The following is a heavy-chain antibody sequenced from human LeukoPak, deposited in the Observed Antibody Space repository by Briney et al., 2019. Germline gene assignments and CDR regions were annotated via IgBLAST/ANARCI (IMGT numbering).Heavy chain of an antibody. D-gene: IGHD3-3*01. CDR3: ASAVDFWSGYYRY. CDR2: IYTSGST. CDR1: GASITSGSYF. Sequence: SETLSLTCTVSGASITSGSYFWSWIRQPAGKGLEWIGRIYTSGSTNYNPSLKSQFTISVDTSKNQFSLKLSSVTAADTALYFCASAVDFWSGYYRYWGQGTLVTVSS. J-gene: IGHJ4*02. V-gene: IGHV4-61*02.